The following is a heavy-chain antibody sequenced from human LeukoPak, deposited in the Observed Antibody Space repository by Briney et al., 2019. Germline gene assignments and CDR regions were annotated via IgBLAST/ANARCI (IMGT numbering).Heavy chain of an antibody. CDR1: GITFDDYA. CDR2: ISGDGGSA. Sequence: GGSLRLSCAISGITFDDYAMQWVRQAPGKGLEWVSLISGDGGSAYYSDSVKGRFTISRDNSKKSLYLQMDSLRTEDTALYYCASPGAWGPTIGDYWGQGTLVTVSS. CDR3: ASPGAWGPTIGDY. J-gene: IGHJ4*02. V-gene: IGHV3-43*02. D-gene: IGHD5-12*01.